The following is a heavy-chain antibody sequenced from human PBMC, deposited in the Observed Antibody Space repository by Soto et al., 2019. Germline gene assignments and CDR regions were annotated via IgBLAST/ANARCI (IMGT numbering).Heavy chain of an antibody. V-gene: IGHV3-49*03. J-gene: IGHJ6*02. CDR3: SGSSSSHYYYGMDV. CDR2: IRSKAYGGTT. D-gene: IGHD6-6*01. Sequence: GGSLRLSCTASGCTFGDYAMIWFRQAPGKGLEWVGFIRSKAYGGTTEYAASVKGRFTISRDDSKSIAYLQMNSLKTEDTAVYYCSGSSSSHYYYGMDVWGQGTTVTVSS. CDR1: GCTFGDYA.